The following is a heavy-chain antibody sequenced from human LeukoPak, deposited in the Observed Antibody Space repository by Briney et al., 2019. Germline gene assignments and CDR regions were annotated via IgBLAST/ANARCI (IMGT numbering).Heavy chain of an antibody. J-gene: IGHJ6*03. CDR2: ISSSSSTI. V-gene: IGHV3-48*01. CDR3: ARDYYIDV. CDR1: GFTFSSYS. Sequence: GGSLRLSCAASGFTFSSYSMNWVRQAPGKGLEWVSYISSSSSTIYYADSVKGRFTISRDNAKNSLYLQRNSLRAEDTAVYYCARDYYIDVWGKGTTVTVSS.